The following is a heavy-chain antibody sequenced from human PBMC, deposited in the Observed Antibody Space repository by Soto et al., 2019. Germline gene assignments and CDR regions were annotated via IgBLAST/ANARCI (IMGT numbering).Heavy chain of an antibody. J-gene: IGHJ6*02. CDR2: INHSGST. CDR1: GGSFSGYY. Sequence: AVYGGSFSGYYWSWIRQPPGKGLEWIGEINHSGSTNYNPSLKSRVTISVDTSKNQFSLKLSSVTAADTAVYYCARARDIVVVPAAYYYYGMDVWGQGTTVTVPS. V-gene: IGHV4-34*01. D-gene: IGHD2-2*01. CDR3: ARARDIVVVPAAYYYYGMDV.